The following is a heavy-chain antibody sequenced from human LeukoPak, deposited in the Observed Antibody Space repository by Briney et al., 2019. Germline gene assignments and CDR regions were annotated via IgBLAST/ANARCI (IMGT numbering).Heavy chain of an antibody. Sequence: GESLKLSCAAPGFTFSGSAMHWVRQASGKGLEWLRRIRGKANRYATAYAPSVKGRFTISGDDSTNTAYFQMDRLRPEDTAVYYCSRHRLYKYYYYGMVVWGQGTTVTVSS. D-gene: IGHD1-14*01. CDR2: IRGKANRYAT. CDR3: SRHRLYKYYYYGMVV. V-gene: IGHV3-73*01. CDR1: GFTFSGSA. J-gene: IGHJ6*02.